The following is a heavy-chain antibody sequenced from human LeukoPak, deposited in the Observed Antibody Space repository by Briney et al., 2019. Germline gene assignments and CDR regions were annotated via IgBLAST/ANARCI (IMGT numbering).Heavy chain of an antibody. V-gene: IGHV3-23*01. D-gene: IGHD3-9*01. CDR3: AKWGDYDILTGYYDSDY. CDR2: IVGSGSST. J-gene: IGHJ4*02. CDR1: GFTFSNYA. Sequence: GGSLRLSCAASGFTFSNYAMSWVRQAPGKGLEWVSAIVGSGSSTYHVDSVKGRFTISRDNSKNTLYLQLNRLRAEDTAVYYCAKWGDYDILTGYYDSDYWGQGTLVTVSS.